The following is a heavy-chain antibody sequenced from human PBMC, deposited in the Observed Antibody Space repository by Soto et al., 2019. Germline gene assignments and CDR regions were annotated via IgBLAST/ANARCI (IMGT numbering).Heavy chain of an antibody. CDR3: AKDLPSGLGYYDSSGYPWAFDI. D-gene: IGHD3-22*01. Sequence: GGSLRLSCAASGFTFSSYGMHWVRQAPGKGLEWVAVISYDGSNKYYADSVKGRFTISRDNSKNTLYLQMNSLRAEDTAVYYCAKDLPSGLGYYDSSGYPWAFDIWGQGTMVTVSS. J-gene: IGHJ3*02. V-gene: IGHV3-30*18. CDR2: ISYDGSNK. CDR1: GFTFSSYG.